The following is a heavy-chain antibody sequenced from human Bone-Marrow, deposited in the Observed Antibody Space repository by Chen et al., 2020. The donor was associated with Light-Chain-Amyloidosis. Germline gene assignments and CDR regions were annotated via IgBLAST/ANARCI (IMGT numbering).Heavy chain of an antibody. CDR2: ISYDRSNK. J-gene: IGHJ4*02. V-gene: IGHV3-30*18. CDR1: GFTFSSYG. D-gene: IGHD6-13*01. CDR3: AKEVPGFWYYFDY. Sequence: QVQLVESGGGVVQPGRSLRLSCAAPGFTFSSYGMHWVRQAPGKGLEWVAVISYDRSNKYYANSVKGRFTISRDNSKNTLYLQMNSLRAEDTAVYYCAKEVPGFWYYFDYWGQGILVTVSS.